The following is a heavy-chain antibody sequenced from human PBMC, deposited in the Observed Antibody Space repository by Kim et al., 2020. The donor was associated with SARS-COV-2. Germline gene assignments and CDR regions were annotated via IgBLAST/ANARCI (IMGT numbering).Heavy chain of an antibody. D-gene: IGHD3-10*01. CDR3: TRVGPGYYGSGSLYFQH. Sequence: VKCRFTISRDDSKSIAYLQMNSLKTEDTAVYYCTRVGPGYYGSGSLYFQHWGQGTLVTVSS. V-gene: IGHV3-49*02. J-gene: IGHJ1*01.